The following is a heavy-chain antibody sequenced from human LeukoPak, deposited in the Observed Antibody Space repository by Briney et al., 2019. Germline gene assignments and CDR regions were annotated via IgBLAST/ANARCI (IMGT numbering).Heavy chain of an antibody. J-gene: IGHJ3*02. Sequence: ASVKVSCKASGYTFTSYDINWVRQATGQGLEWMGWMDPNSGNTGYAQKFQGRVIMTRNTSISTAYMELSSLRSEDTAVYYCARDLAPATEWNYADAFDIWGQGTMVTVSS. CDR3: ARDLAPATEWNYADAFDI. CDR1: GYTFTSYD. V-gene: IGHV1-8*01. CDR2: MDPNSGNT. D-gene: IGHD1-7*01.